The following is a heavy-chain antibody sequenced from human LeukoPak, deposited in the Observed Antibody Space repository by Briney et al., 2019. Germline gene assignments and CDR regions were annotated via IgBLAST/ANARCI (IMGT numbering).Heavy chain of an antibody. CDR1: GYSFTSYW. CDR2: IYPGDSDT. CDR3: ARQVYDILTGYSDLDY. V-gene: IGHV5-51*01. D-gene: IGHD3-9*01. Sequence: GESLKISCKGSGYSFTSYWIGWARQMPGKGLEWMGIIYPGDSDTRYSPSFQGQVTISADKSISTAYLQWSSLKASDTAMYYCARQVYDILTGYSDLDYWGQGTLVTVSS. J-gene: IGHJ4*02.